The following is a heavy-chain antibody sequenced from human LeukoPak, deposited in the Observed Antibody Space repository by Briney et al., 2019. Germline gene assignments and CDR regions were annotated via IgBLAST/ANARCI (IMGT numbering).Heavy chain of an antibody. D-gene: IGHD6-13*01. J-gene: IGHJ1*01. CDR2: IKSDGSST. Sequence: GGCLRLSCAASGFTFSSYWMHWVRQAPGKGLVWVSHIKSDGSSTSYADSVKGRFTISRDNAKNTLYLQMNSLRAEDTAVYYCARPSRPYRSSEYFQHWGQGTLVIVSS. CDR3: ARPSRPYRSSEYFQH. V-gene: IGHV3-74*01. CDR1: GFTFSSYW.